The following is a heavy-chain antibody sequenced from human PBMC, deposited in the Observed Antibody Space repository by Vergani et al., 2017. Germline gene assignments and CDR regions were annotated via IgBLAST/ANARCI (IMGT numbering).Heavy chain of an antibody. V-gene: IGHV4-39*07. D-gene: IGHD4-17*01. CDR2: IYYSGST. CDR3: ARTTVTTGLDY. CDR1: VGSISSSSYY. Sequence: QLQLQESGPGLVKPSETLSLTCTFSVGSISSSSYYWGWIRQPPGKGLEWIGSIYYSGSTYYNPTLKSRVTISVDTSKNQFSLKLSSVTAADTAVYYCARTTVTTGLDYWGQGTLVTVSS. J-gene: IGHJ4*02.